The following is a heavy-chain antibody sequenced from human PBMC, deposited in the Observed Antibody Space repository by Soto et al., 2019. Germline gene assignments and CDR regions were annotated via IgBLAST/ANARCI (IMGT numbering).Heavy chain of an antibody. Sequence: EVQLVESGGGLVKPGGSLRLSCAASGFTFSNAWMNWVRQAPGKGLEWVGRIKSKTDGGTTDYAAPVKGRFTISRDDSKNTLYLQMNSLKTEDTAVYYCTTDFPRDSSGYIPTDAFDIWGQGTMVTVSS. V-gene: IGHV3-15*07. CDR2: IKSKTDGGTT. D-gene: IGHD3-22*01. J-gene: IGHJ3*02. CDR1: GFTFSNAW. CDR3: TTDFPRDSSGYIPTDAFDI.